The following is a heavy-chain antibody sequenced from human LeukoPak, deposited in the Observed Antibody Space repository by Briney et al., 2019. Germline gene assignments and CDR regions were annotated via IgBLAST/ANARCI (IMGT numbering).Heavy chain of an antibody. J-gene: IGHJ6*02. CDR1: GGSISSGGYY. V-gene: IGHV4-31*03. CDR3: ARANSYDSSGRLYGMDV. D-gene: IGHD3-22*01. Sequence: SETLSLTCTVSGGSISSGGYYWSWIRQHPGKGLEWIGYIYYSGSTYYNPSLKSRVTISVDTSKNQFSLKLSSVTAADTAVYYCARANSYDSSGRLYGMDVWGRGTTVTVSS. CDR2: IYYSGST.